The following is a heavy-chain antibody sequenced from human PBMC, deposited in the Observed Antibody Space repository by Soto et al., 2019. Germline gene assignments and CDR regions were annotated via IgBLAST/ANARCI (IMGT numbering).Heavy chain of an antibody. J-gene: IGHJ4*02. CDR1: GGSISSGGYY. CDR2: IYYSGST. D-gene: IGHD6-19*01. V-gene: IGHV4-31*03. CDR3: ARGYSSGWYSH. Sequence: SETLSLTCTVSGGSISSGGYYWSWIRQHPGKGLEWIGYIYYSGSTYYSPFLKSRVTISVDTSKNQFSLKLSSVTAADTAVYYCARGYSSGWYSHWGQGTLVTVS.